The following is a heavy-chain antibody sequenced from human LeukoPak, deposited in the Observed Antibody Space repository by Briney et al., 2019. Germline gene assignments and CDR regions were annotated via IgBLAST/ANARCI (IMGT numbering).Heavy chain of an antibody. Sequence: GASVKVSCKASGYTFTGYYIHWVRLAPGQGHEWMGWINPNSGGTDYAQKFQGRVTMTRDTSISTAYMELSRLSSDDTAVYYCARAQYFDWLSVYWGQGTLVTVSS. J-gene: IGHJ4*02. V-gene: IGHV1-2*02. D-gene: IGHD3-9*01. CDR2: INPNSGGT. CDR3: ARAQYFDWLSVY. CDR1: GYTFTGYY.